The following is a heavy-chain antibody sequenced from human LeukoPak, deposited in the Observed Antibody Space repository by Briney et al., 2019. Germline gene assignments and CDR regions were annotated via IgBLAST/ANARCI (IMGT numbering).Heavy chain of an antibody. CDR2: IYYSGGT. J-gene: IGHJ6*02. D-gene: IGHD3-22*01. CDR1: GGSISSYY. CDR3: ATQHYYDSSGYYYPSWYYYGMDV. V-gene: IGHV4-59*01. Sequence: PSETLSLTCTVSGGSISSYYWSWIRQPPGKGLEWIGYIYYSGGTNYNPSLKSRVTISVDTSKNQFSLKLSSVTAADTAVYYCATQHYYDSSGYYYPSWYYYGMDVWGQGTTVTVSS.